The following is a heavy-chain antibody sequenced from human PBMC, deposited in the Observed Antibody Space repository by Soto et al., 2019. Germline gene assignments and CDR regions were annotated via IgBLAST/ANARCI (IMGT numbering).Heavy chain of an antibody. J-gene: IGHJ4*02. CDR1: GGTFSSYT. CDR3: ARAPPYDFWSGPPAHFDY. D-gene: IGHD3-3*01. Sequence: SVKVSCKASGGTFSSYTISWVRQAPGQGLEWMGRIIPILGIANYAQKFQGRVTITADKSTSTAYMELSSLRSEDTAVYYCARAPPYDFWSGPPAHFDYWGQGTLVTVSS. V-gene: IGHV1-69*02. CDR2: IIPILGIA.